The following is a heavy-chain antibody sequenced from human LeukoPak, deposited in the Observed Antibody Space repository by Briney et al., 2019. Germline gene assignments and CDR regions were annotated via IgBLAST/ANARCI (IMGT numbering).Heavy chain of an antibody. CDR1: GYTFTSYA. CDR2: INAGNGNT. V-gene: IGHV1-3*01. D-gene: IGHD5-24*01. J-gene: IGHJ4*02. Sequence: WASVKVSCKASGYTFTSYAMHWVRQAPGQRLEWMGWINAGNGNTKYSQKFQGRVTITRDTSASTAYMELSSLRSEDTAVYYCARDMIGFGDGYKRSAYDYWGQGTLVTVSS. CDR3: ARDMIGFGDGYKRSAYDY.